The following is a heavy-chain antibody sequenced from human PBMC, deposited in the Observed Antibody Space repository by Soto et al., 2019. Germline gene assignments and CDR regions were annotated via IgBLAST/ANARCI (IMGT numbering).Heavy chain of an antibody. CDR3: ARGPRGYSYGPMDY. D-gene: IGHD5-18*01. J-gene: IGHJ4*02. CDR2: IWYDGSNK. CDR1: GLPFSSYG. V-gene: IGHV3-33*01. Sequence: GGSLILSCAASGLPFSSYGMHWVRQAPGKGLEWVAVIWYDGSNKYYADSVKGRFTISRDNSKNTLYLQMNSLRAEDTAVYYCARGPRGYSYGPMDYWGQGTLVTFSS.